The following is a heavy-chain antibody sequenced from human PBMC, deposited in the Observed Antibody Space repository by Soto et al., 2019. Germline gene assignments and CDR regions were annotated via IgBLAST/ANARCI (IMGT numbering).Heavy chain of an antibody. Sequence: GGTLRLSCAASGFTFSNAWMNWVRQAPGKGLEWVALIWYDGSKKYYADSVKGRFTISRDNSKNTLFLQMDSLRAEDTAVYHCASDGYCSGGSGYRLLIFAYWGQGTLVTVSS. J-gene: IGHJ4*02. CDR3: ASDGYCSGGSGYRLLIFAY. D-gene: IGHD2-15*01. V-gene: IGHV3-33*08. CDR2: IWYDGSKK. CDR1: GFTFSNAW.